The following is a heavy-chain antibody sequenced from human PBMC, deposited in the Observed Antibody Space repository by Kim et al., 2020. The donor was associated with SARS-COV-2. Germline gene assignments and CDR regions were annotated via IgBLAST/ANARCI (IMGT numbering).Heavy chain of an antibody. J-gene: IGHJ4*02. CDR3: AKDSSSSWYGGAFDS. V-gene: IGHV3-30*02. Sequence: DSVKGRFTISRDNSKSTLYLRMNSLRAEDTAVYYCAKDSSSSWYGGAFDSWGQGTLVTVSS. D-gene: IGHD6-13*01.